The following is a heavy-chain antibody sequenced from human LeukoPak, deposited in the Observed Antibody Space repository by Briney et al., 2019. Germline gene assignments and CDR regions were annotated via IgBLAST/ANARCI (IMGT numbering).Heavy chain of an antibody. V-gene: IGHV5-10-1*01. CDR1: GYTFSSYW. CDR3: ARHSGRGSSSWYYY. Sequence: GESLKISSKGSGYTFSSYWMCWVREIPGKGLEWMGRIDPSDSYTSYSPSFQGHVTISADKSISTAYLQWSSLKASDTAMYYCARHSGRGSSSWYYYWGQGTLVTVPS. J-gene: IGHJ4*02. CDR2: IDPSDSYT. D-gene: IGHD6-13*01.